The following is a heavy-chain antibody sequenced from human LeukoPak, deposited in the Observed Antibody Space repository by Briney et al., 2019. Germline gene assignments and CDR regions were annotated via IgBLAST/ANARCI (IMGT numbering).Heavy chain of an antibody. V-gene: IGHV1-2*02. CDR3: ARGMIAVAGHYTFDY. D-gene: IGHD6-19*01. CDR2: IDPNTGGT. Sequence: ASVKASCKASGYTFTGYYIHWVRQAPGLGLEWRGWIDPNTGGTHYAQKFQGRVTMTRDTSTSTVYMELSSLRSEDTAVYYCARGMIAVAGHYTFDYWGQGTLVTVSS. J-gene: IGHJ4*02. CDR1: GYTFTGYY.